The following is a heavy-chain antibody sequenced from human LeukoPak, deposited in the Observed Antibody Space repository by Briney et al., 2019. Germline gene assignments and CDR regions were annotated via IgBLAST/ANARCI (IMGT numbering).Heavy chain of an antibody. Sequence: SETLSLTCTVSGGSISSYYWSWIRQPPGKGLEWIGYIYYSGTTNYNPSLKSRVTISVDTSKNQFSLKLTSVTAADTAVYYCARYSGDAHFDYWGQGTLVTVSS. D-gene: IGHD1-26*01. J-gene: IGHJ4*02. CDR3: ARYSGDAHFDY. CDR1: GGSISSYY. CDR2: IYYSGTT. V-gene: IGHV4-59*08.